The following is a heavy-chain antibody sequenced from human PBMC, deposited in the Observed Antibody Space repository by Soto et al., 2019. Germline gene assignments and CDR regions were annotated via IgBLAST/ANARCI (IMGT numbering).Heavy chain of an antibody. CDR3: ARLVGNSWLDH. CDR1: GDSVSSNSAV. V-gene: IGHV6-1*01. CDR2: TYYRSIWQT. J-gene: IGHJ5*02. D-gene: IGHD6-6*01. Sequence: QVQLQQSGPGLVKPSQTLSLTCAISGDSVSSNSAVWNWIRQSPSRGLEWLGRTYYRSIWQTEYAVSVKXRLTXNXNASKNQFSLQLNSVPPEDTAMYYCARLVGNSWLDHWGQGTLVTVSS.